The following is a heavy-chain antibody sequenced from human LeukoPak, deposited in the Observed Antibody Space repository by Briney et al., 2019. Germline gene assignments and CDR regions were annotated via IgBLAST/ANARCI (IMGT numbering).Heavy chain of an antibody. CDR3: ARLGYCSSTSCLYYFDY. D-gene: IGHD2-2*01. CDR1: GYSFTSYW. Sequence: GESLKISCKCSGYSFTSYWISWVRQMPGKGLEWMGRIDPSDSYTNYSPSFQGHVTISADKSISTAYLQWSSLKASDTAMYYCARLGYCSSTSCLYYFDYWGQGTLVTVSS. J-gene: IGHJ4*02. V-gene: IGHV5-10-1*01. CDR2: IDPSDSYT.